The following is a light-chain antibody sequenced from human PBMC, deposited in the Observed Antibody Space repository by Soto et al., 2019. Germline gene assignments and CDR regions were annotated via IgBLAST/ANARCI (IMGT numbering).Light chain of an antibody. CDR3: QQYDSYSWT. Sequence: IQMTQSPSTLSSSVGDRVIITCRASQSVRSYLAWYQQKPGKAPNLLIYRASSLESGIPSRFSGSGSGTDFTLTISSLQPDDFATYYCQQYDSYSWTFGQGTKVEVK. CDR1: QSVRSY. CDR2: RAS. V-gene: IGKV1-5*03. J-gene: IGKJ1*01.